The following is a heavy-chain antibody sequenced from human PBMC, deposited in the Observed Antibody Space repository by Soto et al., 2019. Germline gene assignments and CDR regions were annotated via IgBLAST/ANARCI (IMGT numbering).Heavy chain of an antibody. CDR2: ISYDGSNK. Sequence: GSLRLSCAASGFTFSSYGMHWVRQAPGKGLEWVAVISYDGSNKYYADSVKGRFTISRDNSKNTLYLQMNSLRAEDTAVYYCAKESPMGLYYYYYGMDVWGQGTTVTVSS. V-gene: IGHV3-30*18. CDR3: AKESPMGLYYYYYGMDV. J-gene: IGHJ6*02. CDR1: GFTFSSYG.